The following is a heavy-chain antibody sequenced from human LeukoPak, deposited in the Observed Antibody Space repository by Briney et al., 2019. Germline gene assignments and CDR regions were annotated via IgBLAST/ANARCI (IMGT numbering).Heavy chain of an antibody. D-gene: IGHD6-19*01. Sequence: PSETLSHTCTVSGGSISSYYWSWIRQPPGKGLEWIGYIYYSGSTNYNPSLKSRVTISVDTSKNQFSLKLSSVTAADTAVYYCARAVADAFDIWGQGTMVTVSS. CDR1: GGSISSYY. CDR2: IYYSGST. CDR3: ARAVADAFDI. J-gene: IGHJ3*02. V-gene: IGHV4-59*08.